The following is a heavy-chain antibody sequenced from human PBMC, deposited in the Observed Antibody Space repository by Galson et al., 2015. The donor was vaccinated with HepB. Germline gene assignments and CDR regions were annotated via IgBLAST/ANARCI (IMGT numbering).Heavy chain of an antibody. CDR1: GSTFTHYA. CDR3: AREAGSGSFYPFDF. Sequence: SVTVSCKASGSTFTHYAISWVRQAPGEGLEWLGWINVYHGNTNYAEKVQGRATMTTDTSTNTAYMELRSLGFDDTAVYFCAREAGSGSFYPFDFWGQGTLVTVSS. D-gene: IGHD3-10*01. J-gene: IGHJ4*02. CDR2: INVYHGNT. V-gene: IGHV1-18*04.